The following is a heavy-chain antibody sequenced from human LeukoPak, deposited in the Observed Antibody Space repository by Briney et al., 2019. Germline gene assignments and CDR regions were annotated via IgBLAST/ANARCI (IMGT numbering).Heavy chain of an antibody. V-gene: IGHV3-48*04. Sequence: GGSLRLSCAASGFTFGSYSMDWVRQAPGKGLEWVSYISSSSSTIYYADSVKGRFTISRDNAKNSLYLQMNSLRAEDTAVYYCAKDGIVGATGGFDYWGQGTLVTVSS. CDR3: AKDGIVGATGGFDY. CDR2: ISSSSSTI. CDR1: GFTFGSYS. J-gene: IGHJ4*02. D-gene: IGHD1-26*01.